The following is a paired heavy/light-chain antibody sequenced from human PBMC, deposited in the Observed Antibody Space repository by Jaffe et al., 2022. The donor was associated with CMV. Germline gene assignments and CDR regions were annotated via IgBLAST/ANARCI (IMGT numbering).Heavy chain of an antibody. CDR2: IATHNGNT. CDR3: VVVAATSFDF. CDR1: GYIFSNYA. D-gene: IGHD2-15*01. V-gene: IGHV1-18*04. Sequence: QVHLVQSGGELKKPGTSVKVSCKTSGYIFSNYALSWVRQAPGQGLEWMGWIATHNGNTNYARRFQGRITMTTDTSTRTAYMELRTLTTDDTAVYFCVVVAATSFDFWGPGTLITVSP. J-gene: IGHJ4*02.
Light chain of an antibody. J-gene: IGLJ2*01. Sequence: QTVVTQEPSVTVSPGGTVTLTCASNTGAVTNAHYPGWLQQKPGQAPMSLIYSINDKHSWTPARFSGSLLGGKAALTLSGVVPEDEAEYYCLIYSGGGIIFGGGTKLTVL. CDR2: SIN. CDR3: LIYSGGGII. V-gene: IGLV7-43*01. CDR1: TGAVTNAHY.